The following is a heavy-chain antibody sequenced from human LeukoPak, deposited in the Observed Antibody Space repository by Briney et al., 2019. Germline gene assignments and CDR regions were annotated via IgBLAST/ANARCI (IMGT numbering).Heavy chain of an antibody. CDR2: ISPSGDRT. Sequence: GGSLRLSCAASGFTFTNHPMHWVRQASGKRLEYVSAISPSGDRTWYADSVKGRFTISRDNSKNTMYLQMGSLRPEDMGVYYCARAFRPASDPHDFYDFWGRGTTVTVSS. D-gene: IGHD3/OR15-3a*01. J-gene: IGHJ3*01. CDR1: GFTFTNHP. V-gene: IGHV3-64*02. CDR3: ARAFRPASDPHDFYDF.